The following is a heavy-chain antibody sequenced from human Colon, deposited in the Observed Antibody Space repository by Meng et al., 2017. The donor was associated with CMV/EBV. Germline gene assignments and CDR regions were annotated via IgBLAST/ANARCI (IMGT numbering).Heavy chain of an antibody. V-gene: IGHV4-34*01. J-gene: IGHJ6*02. CDR3: ARGNYDFWSGYYTDDYYYGMDV. CDR1: GGSFSGYY. Sequence: GSLRLSCAVYGGSFSGYYWSWIRQPPGKGLEWIGEINHSGSTNNNPSLKSRVTISVDTSKNQFSLKVSSVTAADTAVYYCARGNYDFWSGYYTDDYYYGMDVWGQGTTVTVSS. CDR2: INHSGST. D-gene: IGHD3-3*01.